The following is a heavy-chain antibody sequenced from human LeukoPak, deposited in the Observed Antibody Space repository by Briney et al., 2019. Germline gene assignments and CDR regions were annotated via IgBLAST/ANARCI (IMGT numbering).Heavy chain of an antibody. CDR3: ARETTYYDFWSGYYLGAWFDP. D-gene: IGHD3-3*01. CDR2: IYYSGST. V-gene: IGHV4-39*07. J-gene: IGHJ5*02. CDR1: GGSISSSSYY. Sequence: SETLSFTCTVSGGSISSSSYYWGWIRQPPGKGLEWIGSIYYSGSTYYNPSLKSRVTISVDTSKNQFSLKLSSVTAADTAVYYCARETTYYDFWSGYYLGAWFDPWGQGTLVTVSS.